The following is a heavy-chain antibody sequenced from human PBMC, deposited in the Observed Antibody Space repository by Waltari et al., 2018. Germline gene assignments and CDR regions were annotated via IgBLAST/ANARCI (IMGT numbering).Heavy chain of an antibody. CDR1: GGSISSSSYY. D-gene: IGHD6-19*01. Sequence: QLQLQESGPGLVKPSETLSLTCTVSGGSISSSSYYWGWIRPPPGKGLEWIGSIYYSGSTYYNPSLKSRGTISVDTSKNQFSLKLSSVTAADTAVYYCARLTKVAGNAFDIWGQGTMVTVSS. J-gene: IGHJ3*02. CDR2: IYYSGST. CDR3: ARLTKVAGNAFDI. V-gene: IGHV4-39*01.